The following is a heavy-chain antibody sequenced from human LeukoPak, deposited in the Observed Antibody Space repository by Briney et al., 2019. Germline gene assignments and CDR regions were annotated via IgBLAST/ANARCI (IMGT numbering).Heavy chain of an antibody. CDR3: AMIVVVLSGGQAFDL. Sequence: GGSLRLSCVASGWNLSKFGLHWVRQAPGKGLEWVAVMSHDGSKKFHADSVKGRFTISRDNSKNTVFLQMNSLRPEDTAVYYCAMIVVVLSGGQAFDLWGQGTMVTVSS. V-gene: IGHV3-30*03. CDR1: GWNLSKFG. D-gene: IGHD3-22*01. CDR2: MSHDGSKK. J-gene: IGHJ3*01.